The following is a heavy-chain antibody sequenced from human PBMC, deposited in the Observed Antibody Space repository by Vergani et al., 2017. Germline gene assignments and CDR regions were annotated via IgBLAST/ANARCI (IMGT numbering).Heavy chain of an antibody. CDR2: FHVGGTT. J-gene: IGHJ4*02. CDR3: ARDAPALTLIRGALRD. D-gene: IGHD3-10*01. CDR1: GDSISSRSFY. V-gene: IGHV4-61*02. Sequence: QVQLQESGPRLVKPSQTLSLTCTVSGDSISSRSFYWTWIRQPAGKGLEWIGRFHVGGTTHYNPSLKSRVSISLDTSTNQFSLTLRSVTAADTAVYYCARDAPALTLIRGALRDWGQGSLVTVSS.